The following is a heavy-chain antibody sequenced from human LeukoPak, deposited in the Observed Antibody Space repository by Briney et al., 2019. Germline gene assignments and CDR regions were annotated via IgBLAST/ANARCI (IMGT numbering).Heavy chain of an antibody. V-gene: IGHV4-34*01. CDR2: MKQSGTP. CDR3: ASRPFVYALRTYFDS. D-gene: IGHD2/OR15-2a*01. Sequence: SETLSLTCAVYGGSFSAFHWNWIRQSPAKGLEWLGEMKQSGTPRYNPSLQSRVTISVDKSKNQLSLNVRSVTAADTAVYYCASRPFVYALRTYFDSWAQGTLVTVSS. CDR1: GGSFSAFH. J-gene: IGHJ4*02.